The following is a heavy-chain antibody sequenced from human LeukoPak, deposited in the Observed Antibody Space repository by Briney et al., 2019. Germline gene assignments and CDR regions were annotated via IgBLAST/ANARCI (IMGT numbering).Heavy chain of an antibody. CDR2: ISSNGGST. Sequence: GGSLRLSCAASGFTFSSYAMHWVRQAPGKGLEYVSAISSNGGSTYYADSVKGRFTISRDNSKNTLYLQMSSLRAEDTAVYYCVEDFVVVVAGVFDYWGQGTLVTVSS. CDR1: GFTFSSYA. V-gene: IGHV3-64D*06. J-gene: IGHJ4*02. D-gene: IGHD2-15*01. CDR3: VEDFVVVVAGVFDY.